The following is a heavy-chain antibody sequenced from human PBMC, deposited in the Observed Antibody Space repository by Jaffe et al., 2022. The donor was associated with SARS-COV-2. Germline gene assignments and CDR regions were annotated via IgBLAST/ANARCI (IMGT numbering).Heavy chain of an antibody. CDR3: AHRRSDYYVSGTHNSSFDF. D-gene: IGHD3-10*01. Sequence: QITLKESGPTLVKPTQTLTLTCTFSGFSLSTSTVGVGWIRQPPGKALEFLALIYWDDDRRYSPSLKTRLTITKDTSKNQVVLTMTNVDPVDTATYYCAHRRSDYYVSGTHNSSFDFWGRGTQVTVSS. CDR2: IYWDDDR. J-gene: IGHJ4*02. V-gene: IGHV2-5*02. CDR1: GFSLSTSTVG.